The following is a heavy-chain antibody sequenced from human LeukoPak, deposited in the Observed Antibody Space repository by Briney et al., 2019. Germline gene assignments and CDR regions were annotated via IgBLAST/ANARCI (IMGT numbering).Heavy chain of an antibody. V-gene: IGHV3-30*18. CDR1: GFTFSSYG. CDR3: AKDRLSRFEYYFDY. J-gene: IGHJ4*02. Sequence: PGGSLRLSCAASGFTFSSYGMHWVRQAPGKGLEWVAVISYDGSNKYYADSVKGRFTISRDNSKNTLYLQMNSLRAEDTAVYYRAKDRLSRFEYYFDYWGQGTLVTVSS. CDR2: ISYDGSNK. D-gene: IGHD2/OR15-2a*01.